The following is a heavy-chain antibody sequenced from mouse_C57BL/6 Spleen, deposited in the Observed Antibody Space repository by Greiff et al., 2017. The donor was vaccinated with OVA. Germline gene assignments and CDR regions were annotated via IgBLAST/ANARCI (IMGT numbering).Heavy chain of an antibody. Sequence: QVQLQQPGAELVKPGASVKLSCKASGYTFTSYWMHWVKQRPGQGLEWIGMIHPNSGSTNYNERFKSKATLTVDKSSSTAYMQLSSLTSEDSAVYYCARRDYYAMDYWGQGTSVTVSS. CDR3: ARRDYYAMDY. CDR2: IHPNSGST. J-gene: IGHJ4*01. CDR1: GYTFTSYW. V-gene: IGHV1-64*01.